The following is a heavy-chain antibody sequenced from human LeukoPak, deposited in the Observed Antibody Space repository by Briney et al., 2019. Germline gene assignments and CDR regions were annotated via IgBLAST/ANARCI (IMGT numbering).Heavy chain of an antibody. J-gene: IGHJ3*02. CDR1: GFTFSSYS. Sequence: GALRLSCAASGFTFSSYSMNWVRQAPGKGLEWVSSISSSSSYIYYADSVKGRFTISRDNAKNSLYLQMNSLRAEDTAVYYCASAGGYYPSAFDIWGQGTMVTVSS. D-gene: IGHD5-12*01. CDR3: ASAGGYYPSAFDI. CDR2: ISSSSSYI. V-gene: IGHV3-21*04.